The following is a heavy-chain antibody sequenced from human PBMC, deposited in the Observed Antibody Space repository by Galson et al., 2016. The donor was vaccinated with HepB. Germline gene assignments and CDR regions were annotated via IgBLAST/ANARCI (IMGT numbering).Heavy chain of an antibody. CDR3: ARGTDLRGWLGDNLDY. V-gene: IGHV3-30*04. CDR2: ISYDGTNK. D-gene: IGHD3-16*01. Sequence: SLRLSCAASGFTFSTYAMHWVRQAPGKGLEWVALISYDGTNKYYADSVKGRFTISRDNSKNTLSLQVNSLRADDTAVYYCARGTDLRGWLGDNLDYWGQGTLVTVSA. J-gene: IGHJ4*02. CDR1: GFTFSTYA.